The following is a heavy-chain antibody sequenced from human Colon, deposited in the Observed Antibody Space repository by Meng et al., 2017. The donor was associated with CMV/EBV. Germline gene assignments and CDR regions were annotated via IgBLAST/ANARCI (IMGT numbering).Heavy chain of an antibody. CDR2: ISKDGAIT. CDR1: EFTCSTSW. D-gene: IGHD1-26*01. CDR3: ARGNGNYYDAFDI. J-gene: IGHJ3*02. V-gene: IGHV3-74*01. Sequence: AASEFTCSTSWMHWVRQAPGKGLVWVSRISKDGAITTYADSVKGRFSISRDNAKNTLHLQMNSLRDEDTAVYYCARGNGNYYDAFDIWGQGTMVTVSS.